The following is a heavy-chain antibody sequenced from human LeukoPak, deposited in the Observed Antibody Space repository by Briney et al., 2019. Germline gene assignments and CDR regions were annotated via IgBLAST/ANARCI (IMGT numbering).Heavy chain of an antibody. CDR3: ARTTWIQLWLPFDY. CDR1: GYSFTSYW. D-gene: IGHD5-18*01. V-gene: IGHV5-51*01. J-gene: IGHJ4*02. Sequence: GESLKISCKGSGYSFTSYWTGWVRQMPGKGLEWMGIIYPGDSDTRYSPSFQGQVTISADKSISTAYLQWSSLKASDTAMYYCARTTWIQLWLPFDYRGQGTLVTVSS. CDR2: IYPGDSDT.